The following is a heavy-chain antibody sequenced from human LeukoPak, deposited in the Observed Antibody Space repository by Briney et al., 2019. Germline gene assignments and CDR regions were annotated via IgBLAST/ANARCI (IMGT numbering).Heavy chain of an antibody. J-gene: IGHJ4*02. CDR2: VYDSGST. Sequence: SETLSLTCTVSGGSISSYYWSWIRQPPGKGLEWIGYVYDSGSTNYNPSLKSRVTISVDTSKNQFSLILSSVTAADTAVYYCARSIGIAAAGSRYYFDYWGREPWSPSPQ. V-gene: IGHV4-59*01. CDR1: GGSISSYY. CDR3: ARSIGIAAAGSRYYFDY. D-gene: IGHD6-13*01.